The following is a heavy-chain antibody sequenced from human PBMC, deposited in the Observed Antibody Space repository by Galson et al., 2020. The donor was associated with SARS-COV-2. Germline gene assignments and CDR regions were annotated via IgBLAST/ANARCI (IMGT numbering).Heavy chain of an antibody. CDR2: IIPMFTTG. V-gene: IGHV1-69*13. CDR1: EGTFNTYA. J-gene: IGHJ5*02. CDR3: ARERSPVVVGGTSGFDT. D-gene: IGHD6-19*01. Sequence: SVKVSCKASEGTFNTYAISWLRQAPGQGLEWMGGIIPMFTTGIYAQRFQGRVTITSAESTSTAYMEITSLRFDDTAVYYCARERSPVVVGGTSGFDTWGPGTLVTVSS.